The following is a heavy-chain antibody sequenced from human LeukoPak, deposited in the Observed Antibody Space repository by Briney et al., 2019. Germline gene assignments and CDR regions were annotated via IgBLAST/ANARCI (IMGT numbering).Heavy chain of an antibody. Sequence: GGSLRLSCAASGFTFSDYYMTWIRQAPGKGLEWEAVIWNDGSNKYYADSVKGRFTISRDNSKNTLYLQMNSLRAEDTAVYSCARASGPFDYWGQGTLVTVSS. J-gene: IGHJ4*02. CDR1: GFTFSDYY. CDR3: ARASGPFDY. D-gene: IGHD3-10*01. V-gene: IGHV3-33*08. CDR2: IWNDGSNK.